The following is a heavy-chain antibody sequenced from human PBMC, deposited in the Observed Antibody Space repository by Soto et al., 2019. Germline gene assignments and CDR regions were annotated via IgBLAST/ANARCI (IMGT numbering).Heavy chain of an antibody. CDR1: GYTFTSYD. CDR2: MNPNSGNT. Sequence: QVQLVQSGAEVKKPGASVKVSCKASGYTFTSYDINWVRQATGQGLEWMGWMNPNSGNTGYAQKFQGRVTMTRNTSISTAYMELSSLRSEDTAVYYCARGTTVTTLTYYYYYYMDVGGKGTTVTVSS. CDR3: ARGTTVTTLTYYYYYYMDV. J-gene: IGHJ6*03. V-gene: IGHV1-8*01. D-gene: IGHD4-17*01.